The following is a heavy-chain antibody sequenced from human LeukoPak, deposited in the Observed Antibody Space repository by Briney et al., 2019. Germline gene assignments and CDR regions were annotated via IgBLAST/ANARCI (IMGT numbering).Heavy chain of an antibody. D-gene: IGHD6-19*01. CDR1: GFTFSAEW. J-gene: IGHJ4*02. V-gene: IGHV3-7*01. CDR3: TRDGCSGWCHDY. CDR2: MKEEGGNI. Sequence: GGSLRLSCAASGFTFSAEWMGWVRQAPGKGLEWVATMKEEGGNIYYVDSVRGRFTISRDNAKNSLFLQMNSLRADDTAVYYCTRDGCSGWCHDYWGQGTLVTVSS.